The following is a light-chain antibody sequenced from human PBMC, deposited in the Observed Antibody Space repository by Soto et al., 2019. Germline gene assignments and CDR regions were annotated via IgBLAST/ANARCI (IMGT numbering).Light chain of an antibody. CDR2: KAS. V-gene: IGKV1-5*03. Sequence: IHKTQYPSTLSEYVGDRVTITCRASQSISSWLAWYQQKPVTAPKLLIYKASSLESGAPSRFSGSGSGTGCTITDSSLQYYYFATDDCKQYHSYPTFGQGTKVEIK. CDR3: KQYHSYPT. CDR1: QSISSW. J-gene: IGKJ1*01.